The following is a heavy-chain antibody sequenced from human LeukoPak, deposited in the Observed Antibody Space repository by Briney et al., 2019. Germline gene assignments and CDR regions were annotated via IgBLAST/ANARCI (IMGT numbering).Heavy chain of an antibody. CDR2: INHSGST. J-gene: IGHJ5*02. CDR1: GGSFSGYY. CDR3: ARGGSSSWYFWNWFDP. V-gene: IGHV4-34*01. D-gene: IGHD6-13*01. Sequence: PSETLSLTCAVYGGSFSGYYWSWIRQPPGKGLEWIGEINHSGSTNYNPSLKSRVTISVDTPKNQFSLKLSSVTAADTAVYYCARGGSSSWYFWNWFDPWGQGTLVTVSS.